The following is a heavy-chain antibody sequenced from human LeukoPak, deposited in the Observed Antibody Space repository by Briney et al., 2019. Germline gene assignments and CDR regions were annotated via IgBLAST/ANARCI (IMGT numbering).Heavy chain of an antibody. CDR2: IIPIFGTA. V-gene: IGHV1-69*05. J-gene: IGHJ4*02. CDR3: ARTKPTTGSIDY. CDR1: GGTFSSYA. Sequence: ASVKVSCKASGGTFSSYAISWVRQAPGQGLEWMGGIIPIFGTANYAQKFQGRVTITTDESTSTANMELSSLRSEDTAVYYCARTKPTTGSIDYWGQGTLVTVSS. D-gene: IGHD3-9*01.